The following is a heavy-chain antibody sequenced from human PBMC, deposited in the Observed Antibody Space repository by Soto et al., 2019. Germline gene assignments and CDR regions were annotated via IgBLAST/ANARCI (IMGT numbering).Heavy chain of an antibody. CDR3: TKSIRWNSIAVTATPAYFDF. CDR2: ISSSSSYI. Sequence: PGGSLRLSCAASGFTFSSYSMNWVRQAPGKGLEWVSSISSSSSYIYYADSVKGRFTISRDNAKNSLYLQMNSLRAEDTAVYYCTKSIRWNSIAVTATPAYFDFWGQGTLVTVSS. J-gene: IGHJ4*02. CDR1: GFTFSSYS. V-gene: IGHV3-21*04. D-gene: IGHD6-19*01.